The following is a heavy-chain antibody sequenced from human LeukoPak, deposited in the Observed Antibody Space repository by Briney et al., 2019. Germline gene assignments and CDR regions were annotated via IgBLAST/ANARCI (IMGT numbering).Heavy chain of an antibody. Sequence: ASVKVSCKAPGGTLSDYGISWVRQAPGQGLEWMGRIIPILGIANYAQKFQGRVTITADKSTSTAYMELSSLRSEDTAVYYCARGFNYYDSSGHRLGYWGQGTLVTVSS. D-gene: IGHD3-22*01. J-gene: IGHJ4*02. CDR3: ARGFNYYDSSGHRLGY. V-gene: IGHV1-69*04. CDR1: GGTLSDYG. CDR2: IIPILGIA.